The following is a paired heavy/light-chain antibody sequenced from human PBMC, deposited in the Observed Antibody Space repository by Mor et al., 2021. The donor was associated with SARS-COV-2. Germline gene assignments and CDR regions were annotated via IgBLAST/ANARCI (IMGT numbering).Light chain of an antibody. V-gene: IGKV1-33*01. CDR3: HFDT. Sequence: DIQMTQSPSSLSASVGDRVTITCQASQDISNYLNWYQQKPGKAPKLLIYDASNLETGVPSRFSGSGSGTDFTFTISSLQPEDIATYYCHFDTFGQGTKLEIK. CDR1: QDISNY. CDR2: DAS. J-gene: IGKJ2*01.
Heavy chain of an antibody. V-gene: IGHV1-2*02. D-gene: IGHD2-15*01. J-gene: IGHJ4*02. CDR2: INPNSGGT. Sequence: QVQLVQSGAEVKKPGASVKVSCKASGYTFTGYYMHWVRQAPGQGLEWMGWINPNSGGTNYAQKFQGRVTMTRDTSISTAYMELSRLRSDDTAVYYCARDWALGYCSGGSCQFQYYFDYWGQGTLVTVSS. CDR3: ARDWALGYCSGGSCQFQYYFDY. CDR1: GYTFTGYY.